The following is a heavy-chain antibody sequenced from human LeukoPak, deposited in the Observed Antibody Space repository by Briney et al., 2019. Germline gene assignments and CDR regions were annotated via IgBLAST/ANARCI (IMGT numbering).Heavy chain of an antibody. J-gene: IGHJ4*02. CDR1: GFTFSIYT. V-gene: IGHV3-48*04. CDR3: ARATGIVVAATYYLDY. D-gene: IGHD2-15*01. Sequence: LGGSLRLSCAASGFTFSIYTVNWVRQAPGKGLEWLSYISGTSSTIHTADSVKGRFTTSRDNAKNSLFLQMNNVSAEDTAVYYCARATGIVVAATYYLDYWGQGALVTVSS. CDR2: ISGTSSTI.